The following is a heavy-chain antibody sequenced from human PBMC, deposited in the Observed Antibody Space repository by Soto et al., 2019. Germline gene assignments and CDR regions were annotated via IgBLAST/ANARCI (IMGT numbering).Heavy chain of an antibody. D-gene: IGHD3-22*01. CDR2: ITWNSNNL. CDR1: GFKFDDYA. CDR3: ARKPEYYDDTSGYYSLDY. J-gene: IGHJ4*02. V-gene: IGHV3-9*01. Sequence: GGSLRLSCTASGFKFDDYAMHWVRQAPGKGLEWVSGITWNSNNLDYADSVKGRFTISRDNAKNSLYLQMNSLRAEDTALYYCARKPEYYDDTSGYYSLDYWGQGTLVTVSS.